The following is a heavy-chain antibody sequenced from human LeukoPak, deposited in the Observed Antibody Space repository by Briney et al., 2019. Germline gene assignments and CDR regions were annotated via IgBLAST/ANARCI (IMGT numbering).Heavy chain of an antibody. CDR1: GGSISSGGYY. CDR3: ARAPKAYYYYMDV. V-gene: IGHV4-31*03. Sequence: PSETLSLTCTVSGGSISSGGYYWSWIRQHPGKGLEWIGYIYYSGSTYYNPSLKSRVTISVDTSKNQFSLKLSSVTAADTAAYYCARAPKAYYYYMDVWGKGTTVTVSS. J-gene: IGHJ6*03. CDR2: IYYSGST.